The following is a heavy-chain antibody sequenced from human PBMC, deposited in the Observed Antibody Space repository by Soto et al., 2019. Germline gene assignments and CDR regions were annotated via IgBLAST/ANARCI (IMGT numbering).Heavy chain of an antibody. D-gene: IGHD3-9*01. CDR3: ARQSYDFLTGYYLIDY. V-gene: IGHV4-59*08. CDR1: GFSISSSY. CDR2: IYYSGST. J-gene: IGHJ4*02. Sequence: PSETQSLTCPFSGFSISSSYWNWIRQPPGKGLEWIGYIYYSGSTNYNPSLKSRVTISVDTSKNQFSLKVSSVTAADTAVYYCARQSYDFLTGYYLIDYWGLGSLVTVSS.